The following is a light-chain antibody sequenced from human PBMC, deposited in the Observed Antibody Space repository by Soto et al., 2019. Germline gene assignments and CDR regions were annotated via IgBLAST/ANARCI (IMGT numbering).Light chain of an antibody. CDR2: AAS. CDR3: QQYYSYPWT. CDR1: QGISSH. V-gene: IGKV1-9*01. J-gene: IGKJ1*01. Sequence: IQFTQSPSSLSASVGDRVTITCRASQGISSHLAWYQQKPGKAPKLLIYAASSLQSGVPSRFSGSGSGTDFTLTISCLQSEDFATYYCQQYYSYPWTFGQGTKVDI.